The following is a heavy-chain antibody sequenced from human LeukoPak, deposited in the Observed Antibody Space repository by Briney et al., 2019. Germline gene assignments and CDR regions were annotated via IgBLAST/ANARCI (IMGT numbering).Heavy chain of an antibody. CDR2: IIPVFGTR. D-gene: IGHD3-22*01. J-gene: IGHJ4*02. V-gene: IGHV1-69*13. CDR3: AREGASHYDSTSDY. Sequence: SVKVSCKASGGSFSTYVITWVRQAPGQGLEWMGGIIPVFGTRNYAQKLQGRITIAAYELTGTSYMELSSLRSEDTAVYYCAREGASHYDSTSDYWGQGTLVTVSA. CDR1: GGSFSTYV.